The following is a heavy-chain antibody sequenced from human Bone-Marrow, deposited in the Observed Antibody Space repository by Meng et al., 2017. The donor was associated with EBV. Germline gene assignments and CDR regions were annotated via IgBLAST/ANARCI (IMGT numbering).Heavy chain of an antibody. CDR2: LIPMVGAP. J-gene: IGHJ4*02. V-gene: IGHV1-69*01. D-gene: IGHD3-10*01. CDR1: GGTFRSDA. CDR3: ASESGRGFTPDY. Sequence: QVQWVESGAEVKEPGSSVKVSCRTSGGTFRSDAVSWVRQAPGQGLEWMGGLIPMVGAPHYAQKFQGRVTIIADESTSTHSMELNSLRSEDTAMYYCASESGRGFTPDYWGQGTLVTVSS.